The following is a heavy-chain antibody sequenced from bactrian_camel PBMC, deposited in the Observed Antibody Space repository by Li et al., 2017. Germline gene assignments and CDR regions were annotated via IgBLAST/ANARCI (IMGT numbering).Heavy chain of an antibody. CDR3: AAGGCYYADYDVPWPQGLVPMQSHEYKY. Sequence: HVQLVESGGGSVQAGGSLRLSCAASGLTVSTSCMGWFRQAPGKEREGVATSNPNGAITYADVVKGRFTISKDNVKNTLYLQMSSLKPEDTAMYYCAAGGCYYADYDVPWPQGLVPMQSHEYKYWGQGTQVTVS. CDR1: GLTVSTSC. J-gene: IGHJ4*01. V-gene: IGHV3S1*01. CDR2: SNPNGAIT. D-gene: IGHD4*01.